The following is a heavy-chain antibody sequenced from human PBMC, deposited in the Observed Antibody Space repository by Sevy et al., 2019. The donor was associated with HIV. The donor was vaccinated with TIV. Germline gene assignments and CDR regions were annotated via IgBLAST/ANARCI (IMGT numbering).Heavy chain of an antibody. CDR2: IWYDGINK. D-gene: IGHD2-15*01. Sequence: GGSLRLSCAASGFTFSSYGMHWVRQAPGKGLEWVAVIWYDGINKYYGDSVKGRFTISRDNSKNTVYLQMTKLRAEDTVVYYGAGAGDIVEVAAHYGMDVWGQGTTVTVSS. CDR1: GFTFSSYG. J-gene: IGHJ6*02. CDR3: AGAGDIVEVAAHYGMDV. V-gene: IGHV3-33*01.